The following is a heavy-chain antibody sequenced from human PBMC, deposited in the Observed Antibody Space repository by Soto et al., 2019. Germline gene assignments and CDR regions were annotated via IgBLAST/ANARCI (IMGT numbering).Heavy chain of an antibody. Sequence: QLQLQESGPGLVKPSETLSLTCTVSGGSISSSSYFWGWIRQPPGKGLEWIGTIYYSGSTYYNPYVKTRVTLSVDTSKHQFALKLSSVTAADSAVYYCATSNWFDPWGQGTLVTVSS. J-gene: IGHJ5*02. CDR2: IYYSGST. CDR3: ATSNWFDP. V-gene: IGHV4-39*01. CDR1: GGSISSSSYF.